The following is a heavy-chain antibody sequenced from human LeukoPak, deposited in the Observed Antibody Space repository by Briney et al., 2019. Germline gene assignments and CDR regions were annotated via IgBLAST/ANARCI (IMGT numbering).Heavy chain of an antibody. Sequence: SETLSLTCAVYGGSFSGYYWSWIRQPPGKGLEWIGEINHSGSTNYNPSLKSRVTISVDTSKNQFSLKLSSVTAADTAVYYCARAGNYDSSGYQPTLDYWGQGTLVTVSS. CDR3: ARAGNYDSSGYQPTLDY. J-gene: IGHJ4*02. V-gene: IGHV4-34*01. CDR2: INHSGST. CDR1: GGSFSGYY. D-gene: IGHD3-22*01.